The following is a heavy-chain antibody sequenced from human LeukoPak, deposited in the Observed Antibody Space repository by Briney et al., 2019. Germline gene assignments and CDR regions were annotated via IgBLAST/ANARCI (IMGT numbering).Heavy chain of an antibody. J-gene: IGHJ5*02. V-gene: IGHV1-69*01. Sequence: GASVKVSCKASGGTFSSYAISWVRQAPGQGLEWMGGIIPIFGTANYAQKFQGRVTITADESTSTAYMELSSLRSEDTAVYYCARVPATRGDNWFDPWGQGTLVTVSS. D-gene: IGHD2-2*01. CDR1: GGTFSSYA. CDR3: ARVPATRGDNWFDP. CDR2: IIPIFGTA.